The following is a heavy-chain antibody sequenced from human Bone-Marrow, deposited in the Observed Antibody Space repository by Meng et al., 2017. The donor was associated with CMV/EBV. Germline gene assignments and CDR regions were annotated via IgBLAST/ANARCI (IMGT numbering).Heavy chain of an antibody. Sequence: GSLRLSCTVSGGSISSYYWSWIRQPPGKGLEWIGSIYHSGSTYYNPSLKSRVTISVDTSKNQFSLKLSSVTAADTAVYYCAREDGTTVTGDYWGQGTLVTVSS. CDR3: AREDGTTVTGDY. V-gene: IGHV4-38-2*02. CDR1: GGSISSYY. CDR2: IYHSGST. J-gene: IGHJ4*02. D-gene: IGHD4-17*01.